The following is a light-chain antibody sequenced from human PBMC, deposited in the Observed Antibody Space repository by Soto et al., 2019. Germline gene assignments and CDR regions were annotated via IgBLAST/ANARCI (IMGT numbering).Light chain of an antibody. CDR2: GNN. CDR3: QSYDRSLSGTV. V-gene: IGLV1-40*01. CDR1: SSNIGAGYD. Sequence: QSVLTQPPSVSGAPGQSVTISCTGSSSNIGAGYDVHWYKQLPGTAPKLLIFGNNNRPSGVPDRFSGSKFGPSASLAITGLQDDDEADYYCQSYDRSLSGTVLGGGTKVTVL. J-gene: IGLJ3*02.